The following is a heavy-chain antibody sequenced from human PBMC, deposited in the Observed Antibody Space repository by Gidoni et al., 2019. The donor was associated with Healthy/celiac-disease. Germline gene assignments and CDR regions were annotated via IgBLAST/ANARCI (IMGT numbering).Heavy chain of an antibody. CDR1: GGTFSSYA. D-gene: IGHD3-22*01. CDR2: ITPIFGTA. Sequence: VSCKASGGTFSSYAISWVRQAPGQGLEWMGGITPIFGTANYAQKFQGRVTITADESTSTAYMELSSLRSEDTAVYYCARGYAGYDSSAAPAPWYFDLWGRGTLVTVSS. J-gene: IGHJ2*01. V-gene: IGHV1-69*01. CDR3: ARGYAGYDSSAAPAPWYFDL.